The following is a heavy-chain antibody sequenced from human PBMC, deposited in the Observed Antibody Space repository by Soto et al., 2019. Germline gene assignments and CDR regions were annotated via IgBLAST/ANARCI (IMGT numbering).Heavy chain of an antibody. CDR1: GGYISTSIYY. J-gene: IGHJ4*02. CDR2: IYYSGST. CDR3: ARLIAAAGGNRAY. Sequence: SETLSLTCTVSGGYISTSIYYWGWIRQPPGKGLEWIGSIYYSGSTYYNPSLKSRVTISADTSKNQFSLKLSSVTAADTAVYYCARLIAAAGGNRAYWGQGTLVTVSS. V-gene: IGHV4-39*01. D-gene: IGHD6-13*01.